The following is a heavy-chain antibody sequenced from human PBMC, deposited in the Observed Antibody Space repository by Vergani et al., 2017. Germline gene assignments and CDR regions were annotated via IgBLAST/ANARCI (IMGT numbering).Heavy chain of an antibody. V-gene: IGHV3-23*01. Sequence: QLLESGGGLIQPGGSLRLSCAASGFTFNSYAMTWVRQAPGKGLEWVSGINNNGGSTYYADSVKGRFTISRDNSKNKLYLQMTDLRAEDTATYYCAKVCGSTSCPYGGGAFDVWGHGTIVTVSS. CDR1: GFTFNSYA. CDR2: INNNGGST. CDR3: AKVCGSTSCPYGGGAFDV. J-gene: IGHJ3*01. D-gene: IGHD2-2*01.